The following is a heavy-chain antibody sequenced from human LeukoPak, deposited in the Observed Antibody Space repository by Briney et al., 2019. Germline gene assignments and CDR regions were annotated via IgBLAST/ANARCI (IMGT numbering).Heavy chain of an antibody. Sequence: SETLSLTCAVYGGSFSGYYWSWIRQPPGKGLEWIGEINHSGSTNYNPSLKSRVTISVDTSKNQFSLKLSSVTAADTAVYYCARQGYYGSGSYTRFDYWGQGTLVTVSS. V-gene: IGHV4-34*01. J-gene: IGHJ4*02. CDR2: INHSGST. D-gene: IGHD3-10*01. CDR3: ARQGYYGSGSYTRFDY. CDR1: GGSFSGYY.